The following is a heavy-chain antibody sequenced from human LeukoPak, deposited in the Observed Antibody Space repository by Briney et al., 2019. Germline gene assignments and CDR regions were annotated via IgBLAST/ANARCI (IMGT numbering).Heavy chain of an antibody. CDR1: GGTFSSYA. D-gene: IGHD1-7*01. Sequence: ASVKVSCKASGGTFSSYAISWVRQAPGQGLEWMGIINPSGGSTSYAQKFQGRVTMTRDMSTSTVYMELSSLRSEDTAVYYCARSDRGNLPDYWGQGTLVTVSS. CDR2: INPSGGST. J-gene: IGHJ4*02. V-gene: IGHV1-46*01. CDR3: ARSDRGNLPDY.